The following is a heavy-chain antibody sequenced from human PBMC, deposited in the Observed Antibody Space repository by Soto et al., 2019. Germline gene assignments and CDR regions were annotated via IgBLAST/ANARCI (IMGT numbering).Heavy chain of an antibody. CDR1: GFILTNYA. Sequence: VQLLESGGDLVQPGGSLRLSCVASGFILTNYAMSWVRQAPGKGLEWVSTIGGTDGDSDGVPWYEDSVKGRFTISRGSSANTLFLHMDNLRAEDSALYYCVKRGRNWGAFDFWGQGTTVVVSS. CDR2: IGGTDGDSDGVP. J-gene: IGHJ3*01. D-gene: IGHD7-27*01. V-gene: IGHV3-23*01. CDR3: VKRGRNWGAFDF.